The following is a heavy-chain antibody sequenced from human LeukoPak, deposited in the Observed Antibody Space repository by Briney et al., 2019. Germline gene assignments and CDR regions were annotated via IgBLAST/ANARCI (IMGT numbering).Heavy chain of an antibody. CDR3: ARGGSGNFCY. CDR1: GFTFSGYW. V-gene: IGHV3-74*03. D-gene: IGHD1-26*01. Sequence: GRSLRLSCTASGFTFSGYWMNWVRQAPGKGLVCVSRIGSDGGSTTYADSVKGRFTISRDNAKNTLYLQMTSLRAEDTAVYYCARGGSGNFCYWGQGTLVTVSS. J-gene: IGHJ4*02. CDR2: IGSDGGST.